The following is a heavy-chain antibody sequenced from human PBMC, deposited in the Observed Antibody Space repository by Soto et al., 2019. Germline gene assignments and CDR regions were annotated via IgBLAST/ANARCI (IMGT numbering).Heavy chain of an antibody. V-gene: IGHV4-30-4*01. D-gene: IGHD4-17*01. CDR2: IYYSGST. CDR3: ARQIDYGDYVWFDP. CDR1: GGSISSGDYY. Sequence: SETLSLTCTVSGGSISSGDYYWSWIRQPPGKGLEWIGYIYYSGSTYYNPSLKSRVTISVDTSKNQFSLKLSSVTAADTAVYYCARQIDYGDYVWFDPWGQGTLVTVSS. J-gene: IGHJ5*02.